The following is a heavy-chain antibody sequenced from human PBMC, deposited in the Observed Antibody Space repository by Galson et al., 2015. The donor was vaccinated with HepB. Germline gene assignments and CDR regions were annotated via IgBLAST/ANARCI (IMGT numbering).Heavy chain of an antibody. CDR2: IYYSGST. CDR1: GGSISSGDYY. D-gene: IGHD1-20*01. CDR3: ASGITGTTWFDY. Sequence: TLSLTCTVSGGSISSGDYYWSWIRQPPGKGLEWIGYIYYSGSTYYNPSLKSRVTISVDTSKNQFSLKLSSVTAADTAVYYCASGITGTTWFDYWGQGTLVTVSS. V-gene: IGHV4-30-4*01. J-gene: IGHJ4*02.